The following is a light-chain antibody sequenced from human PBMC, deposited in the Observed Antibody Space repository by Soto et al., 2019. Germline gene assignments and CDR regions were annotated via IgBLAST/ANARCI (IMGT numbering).Light chain of an antibody. V-gene: IGKV1-5*01. CDR1: QSISNW. CDR3: QQYNSCSST. Sequence: DIRSINSLSTMSVPEGARASXPCGASQSISNWLAWYQQKPGKANKLMIYDASIWESGVTSRFSGSGSGTEFTLTISSLQPDDFATYYCQQYNSCSSTFCQCTKVDIK. CDR2: DAS. J-gene: IGKJ1*01.